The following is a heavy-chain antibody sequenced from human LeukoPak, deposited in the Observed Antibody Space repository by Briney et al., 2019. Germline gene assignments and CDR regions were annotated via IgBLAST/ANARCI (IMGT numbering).Heavy chain of an antibody. D-gene: IGHD3-10*01. V-gene: IGHV4-59*01. CDR2: IYYSGST. CDR3: ARVVRGGWLRGWFDP. CDR1: GGSISSYY. J-gene: IGHJ5*02. Sequence: SETLSLTCTVSGGSISSYYWSWIRQPPGKGLEWTGYIYYSGSTNYNPSLKSRVTISVDTSKNQFSLKLSSVTAADTAVYYCARVVRGGWLRGWFDPWGQGTLVTVSS.